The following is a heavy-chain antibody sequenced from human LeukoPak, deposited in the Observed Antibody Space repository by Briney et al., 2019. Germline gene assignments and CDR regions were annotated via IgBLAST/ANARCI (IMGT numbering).Heavy chain of an antibody. Sequence: GASVKVSCKASGYTFTSYYMHWVRQAPGQGLEWMGIINPSGGSTSYAQKFQGRVTMTRDTSTSTVYMELSSLRSEDTAVYYCARDPYELAAAGTFVDYWGQGTLVTVSS. J-gene: IGHJ4*02. CDR2: INPSGGST. D-gene: IGHD6-13*01. V-gene: IGHV1-46*01. CDR1: GYTFTSYY. CDR3: ARDPYELAAAGTFVDY.